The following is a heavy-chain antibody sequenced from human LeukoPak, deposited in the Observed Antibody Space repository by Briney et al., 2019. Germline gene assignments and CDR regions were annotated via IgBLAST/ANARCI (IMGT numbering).Heavy chain of an antibody. CDR2: ISGSGGST. CDR3: AKDYYYGSGSYYTEFDY. Sequence: GSLRLSCAASGFTFSRYAMSWVRQAPGKGLEWVSAISGSGGSTYYADSVKGRFTISRDNSKNTLYLQMNSLRAEDTAVFYCAKDYYYGSGSYYTEFDYWGQGSLVTVSS. CDR1: GFTFSRYA. D-gene: IGHD3-10*01. J-gene: IGHJ4*02. V-gene: IGHV3-23*01.